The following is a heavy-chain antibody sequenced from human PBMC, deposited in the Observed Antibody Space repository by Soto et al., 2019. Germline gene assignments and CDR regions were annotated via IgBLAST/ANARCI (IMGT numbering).Heavy chain of an antibody. J-gene: IGHJ5*02. CDR2: INHSGST. Sequence: SETLSLTCAVYGGSFSGYYWSWIRQPPGKGLEWIGEINHSGSTNYNPSLKSRVTISVDTSKNQFPLKLSSVTAADTAVYYCASRGESSYDFWSGYSNWFDPWGQGTLVTVSS. CDR1: GGSFSGYY. V-gene: IGHV4-34*01. D-gene: IGHD3-3*01. CDR3: ASRGESSYDFWSGYSNWFDP.